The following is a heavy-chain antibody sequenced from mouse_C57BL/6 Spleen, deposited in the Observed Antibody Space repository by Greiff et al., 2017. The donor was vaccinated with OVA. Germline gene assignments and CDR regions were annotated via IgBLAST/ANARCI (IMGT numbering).Heavy chain of an antibody. J-gene: IGHJ2*01. V-gene: IGHV1-69*01. Sequence: QVQLQQPGAELVMPGASVKLSCKASGYTFTSYWMHWVKQRPGQGLGWIGEIDPSDSYTNYNQKFKGKSTLTVDKSSSTAYMQLSSLTSEDSAVYYCARGIYSNYVNFDYWGQGTTLTVSS. D-gene: IGHD2-5*01. CDR2: IDPSDSYT. CDR3: ARGIYSNYVNFDY. CDR1: GYTFTSYW.